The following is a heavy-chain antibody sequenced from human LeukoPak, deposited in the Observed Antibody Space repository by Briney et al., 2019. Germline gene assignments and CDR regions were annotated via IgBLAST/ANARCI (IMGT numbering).Heavy chain of an antibody. Sequence: PGGSLRLSCAASGFTFSYYGMHWVRQAPGKGLEWVAYVASDGNFRDYVDSVKGRFTVSRDNSKDTLCLQMDSLRTEDTGVYYCANLPYNWNTHFDDYWGHGTLVTVSS. CDR1: GFTFSYYG. CDR2: VASDGNFR. V-gene: IGHV3-30*02. CDR3: ANLPYNWNTHFDDY. J-gene: IGHJ4*01. D-gene: IGHD1-1*01.